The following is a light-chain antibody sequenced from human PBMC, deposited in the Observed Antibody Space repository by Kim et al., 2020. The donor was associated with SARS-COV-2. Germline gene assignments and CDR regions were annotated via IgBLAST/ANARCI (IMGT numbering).Light chain of an antibody. CDR1: TGAVTSGYY. Sequence: PGGTVPPTRCSGTGAVTSGYYPNLFQQKPGQAPRALIYSTSNTHSWTPARFSGSLLGGKAALTLSGVQPEDEAEYYCLLHYGGGWVFGGGTKLTVL. V-gene: IGLV7-43*01. J-gene: IGLJ3*02. CDR2: STS. CDR3: LLHYGGGWV.